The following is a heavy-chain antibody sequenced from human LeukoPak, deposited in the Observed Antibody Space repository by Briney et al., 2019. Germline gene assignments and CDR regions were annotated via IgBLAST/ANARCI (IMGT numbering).Heavy chain of an antibody. Sequence: PGESLKISCTGSGYSYSSYWLGWVRQMPGKGLEWMGVIYLGDSDTRYSPSFRDQVTISADKSIRTAYLQWRSLKASDSAMYYCARLGGDTFGSYWYFDLWGRGTLVTVFS. CDR3: ARLGGDTFGSYWYFDL. V-gene: IGHV5-51*01. J-gene: IGHJ2*01. CDR2: IYLGDSDT. D-gene: IGHD3-16*01. CDR1: GYSYSSYW.